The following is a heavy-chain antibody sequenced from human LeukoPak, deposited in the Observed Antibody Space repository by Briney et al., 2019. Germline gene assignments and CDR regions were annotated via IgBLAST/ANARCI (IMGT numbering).Heavy chain of an antibody. J-gene: IGHJ6*03. CDR1: GGSISSYY. CDR3: ARVGVVVVTHYYYYMDV. Sequence: SETLSLTCTVSGGSISSYYWSWIRQPAGKGLEWIGRIYTSGSTNYNPSLKSRVTMSVDTSKNQFSLKLSSVTAADTAVYYCARVGVVVVTHYYYYMDVWGKGTTVTVSS. D-gene: IGHD2-21*02. V-gene: IGHV4-4*07. CDR2: IYTSGST.